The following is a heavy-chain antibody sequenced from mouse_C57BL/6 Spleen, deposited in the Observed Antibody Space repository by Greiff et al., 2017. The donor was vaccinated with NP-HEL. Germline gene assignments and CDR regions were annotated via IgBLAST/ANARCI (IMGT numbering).Heavy chain of an antibody. V-gene: IGHV1-22*01. J-gene: IGHJ4*01. Sequence: EVQLQQSGPELVKPGASVKMSCKASGYTFTDYNMHWVKQSHGKSLEWIGYINPSNGGTSYTQKFKGKATLTVNKSYSTAYMELSSLTSEDSAVYYCARPYYYAMDYWGQGTSVTVSS. CDR3: ARPYYYAMDY. CDR1: GYTFTDYN. CDR2: INPSNGGT.